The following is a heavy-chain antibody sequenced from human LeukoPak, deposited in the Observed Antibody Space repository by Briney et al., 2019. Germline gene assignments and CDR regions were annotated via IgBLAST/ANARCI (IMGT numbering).Heavy chain of an antibody. CDR3: ASTGGGDGAYDI. Sequence: SVKVSCKASGDTFSIYAIIWVRQAPGQGLEWMGRTIPLLDKSTYAQKFQGRVTIIADKSTSTTYMDLSSLTSDDTAIYYCASTGGGDGAYDIWGQGTMVAVSS. CDR2: TIPLLDKS. J-gene: IGHJ3*02. D-gene: IGHD1-26*01. CDR1: GDTFSIYA. V-gene: IGHV1-69*04.